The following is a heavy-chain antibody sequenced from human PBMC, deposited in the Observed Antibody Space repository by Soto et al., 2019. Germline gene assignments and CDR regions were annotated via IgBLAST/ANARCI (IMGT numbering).Heavy chain of an antibody. CDR3: VKEIFRADYDSRKFDF. J-gene: IGHJ4*02. D-gene: IGHD3-22*01. Sequence: GGSLRLSCSASGFPFSSYAIHWVRQAPGKGLEYLSAISSDGYNPYYADSVKGRFTISRDNSKNMLYLQMSRLRADDTAVYYCVKEIFRADYDSRKFDFWGKGA. CDR2: ISSDGYNP. V-gene: IGHV3-64D*06. CDR1: GFPFSSYA.